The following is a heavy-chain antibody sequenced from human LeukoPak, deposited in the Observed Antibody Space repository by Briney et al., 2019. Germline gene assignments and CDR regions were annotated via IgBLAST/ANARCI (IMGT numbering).Heavy chain of an antibody. J-gene: IGHJ4*02. CDR2: ISYDGSNK. CDR1: GFTFSSYA. Sequence: TGGSLRLSCAASGFTFSSYAMHWVRQAPGKGLEWVAVISYDGSNKYYADSVKGRFTISRDNSKNTLYLQMNSLRAEDTAVYYCAKALPRYCSSTSCYPQLFDYWGQGTLVTVSS. V-gene: IGHV3-30*04. D-gene: IGHD2-2*01. CDR3: AKALPRYCSSTSCYPQLFDY.